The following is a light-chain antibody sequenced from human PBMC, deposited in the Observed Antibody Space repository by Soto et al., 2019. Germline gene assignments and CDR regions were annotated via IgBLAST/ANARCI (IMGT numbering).Light chain of an antibody. CDR1: SRDVGGYNY. CDR2: DVT. V-gene: IGLV2-14*01. CDR3: SSYTSSSTPYV. J-gene: IGLJ1*01. Sequence: QSVLTQPASVSGSPGQSITISYTGTSRDVGGYNYVSWSQQHPVKAPKLMIYDVTNRPSVVSDRFSGSKSGNTASLTISGLQAEDEADYYCSSYTSSSTPYVFGNGTKVTVL.